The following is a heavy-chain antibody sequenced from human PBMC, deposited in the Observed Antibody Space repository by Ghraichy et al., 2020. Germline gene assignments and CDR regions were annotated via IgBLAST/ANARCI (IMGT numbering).Heavy chain of an antibody. CDR2: IIPEFGTV. V-gene: IGHV1-69*06. CDR3: ARGGPGYCTNGICQQQFDY. D-gene: IGHD2-8*01. J-gene: IGHJ4*02. CDR1: GGTFSSHA. Sequence: SVKVSCKASGGTFSSHAISWVRQASGQGLEWMGGIIPEFGTVRYAQKLQGRLTLTADKSTSTAYMELSSLRSEDTALYYCARGGPGYCTNGICQQQFDYWGQGTLVTVSS.